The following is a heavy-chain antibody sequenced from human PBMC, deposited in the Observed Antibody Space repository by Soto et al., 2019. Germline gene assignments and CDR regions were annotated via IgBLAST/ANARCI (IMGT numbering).Heavy chain of an antibody. CDR1: GGSISSGGYY. CDR3: ARSEDDYGDRRSFDY. D-gene: IGHD4-17*01. J-gene: IGHJ4*02. V-gene: IGHV4-31*03. Sequence: QVQLQQSGPGLVKPSQTLSLTCTVSGGSISSGGYYWSWIRQHPGKGLEWIGNIYYSGSTYYNPSLKSRVTISVDTSKNQFSLKLSSVTAADTAVYYCARSEDDYGDRRSFDYWGQGTLVTVSS. CDR2: IYYSGST.